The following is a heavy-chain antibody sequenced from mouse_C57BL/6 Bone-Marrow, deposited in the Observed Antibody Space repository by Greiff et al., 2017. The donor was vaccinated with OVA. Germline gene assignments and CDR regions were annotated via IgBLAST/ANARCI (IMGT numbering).Heavy chain of an antibody. CDR1: GFNIKDYY. CDR2: IDPEDGET. J-gene: IGHJ1*03. CDR3: AREIPYYYGSSFHWYFDV. V-gene: IGHV14-2*01. Sequence: VQLKQSGAELVKPGASVKLSCTASGFNIKDYYMHWVKQRTEQGLEWIGRIDPEDGETKYAPKFQGKATITADTSSNTAYLQLSSLTSEDTAVYYCAREIPYYYGSSFHWYFDVWGTGTTVTVSS. D-gene: IGHD1-1*01.